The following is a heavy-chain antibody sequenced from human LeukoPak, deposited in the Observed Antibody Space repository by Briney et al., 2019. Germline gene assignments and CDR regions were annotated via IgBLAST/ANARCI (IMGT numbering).Heavy chain of an antibody. Sequence: GGSLRLSCAASGFTFSSYAMHWVRQAPGKGPVWVSLIKTDGRSTSYADSVKGRFTISRDNAKNTLYLQMNSLRAEDTAVYYCARATNDAFDIWGQGTMVTVSS. J-gene: IGHJ3*02. CDR1: GFTFSSYA. CDR3: ARATNDAFDI. CDR2: IKTDGRST. V-gene: IGHV3-74*01. D-gene: IGHD1-1*01.